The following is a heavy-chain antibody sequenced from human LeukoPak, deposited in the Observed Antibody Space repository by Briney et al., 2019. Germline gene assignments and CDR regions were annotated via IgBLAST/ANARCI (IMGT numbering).Heavy chain of an antibody. D-gene: IGHD2-2*01. CDR3: ARFLYCSSTSCYSNYFDY. CDR1: GGSISSGGYY. Sequence: SETLSLTCTVSGGSISSGGYYWSWIRQHPGKGLKWIGYIYYSGSTYYNPSLKSRVTISVDTSKNQFSLKLSSVTAADTAVYYCARFLYCSSTSCYSNYFDYWGQGTLVTVSS. J-gene: IGHJ4*02. CDR2: IYYSGST. V-gene: IGHV4-31*03.